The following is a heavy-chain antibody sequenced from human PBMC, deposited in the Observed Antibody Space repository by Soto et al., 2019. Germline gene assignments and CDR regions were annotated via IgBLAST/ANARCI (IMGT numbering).Heavy chain of an antibody. D-gene: IGHD2-2*01. CDR1: GFIFSNYA. J-gene: IGHJ4*02. Sequence: GSLRLSCAASGFIFSNYAMSWVRQDPGKGLEWVSSITSSGSGTNYADSVKGRFTISRYNSMSTLFLQMRSLRAEDTAIYYCVKSPASIKTFDYWGQGTLVTVSS. V-gene: IGHV3-23*01. CDR2: ITSSGSGT. CDR3: VKSPASIKTFDY.